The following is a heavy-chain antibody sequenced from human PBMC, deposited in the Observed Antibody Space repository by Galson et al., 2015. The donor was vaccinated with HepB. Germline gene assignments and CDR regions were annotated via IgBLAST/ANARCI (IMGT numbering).Heavy chain of an antibody. V-gene: IGHV3-30-3*01. J-gene: IGHJ6*02. D-gene: IGHD2-8*01. CDR1: GFTFRNYA. Sequence: SLRLSCAASGFTFRNYAMHWVRQAPGKGLEWVAIISYDGSKKYSAEYVKGRFTISRDNSRNTLSLHMNSLRPEDTAVYYCARDSLDYIVLMSAARYYYGMDVWGQGTTVIVSS. CDR3: ARDSLDYIVLMSAARYYYGMDV. CDR2: ISYDGSKK.